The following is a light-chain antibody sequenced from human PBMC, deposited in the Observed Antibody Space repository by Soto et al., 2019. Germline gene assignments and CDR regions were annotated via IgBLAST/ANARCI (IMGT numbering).Light chain of an antibody. CDR3: SSYTSSSTPHVV. CDR2: EVS. CDR1: GSDVGGYNY. Sequence: QSALTQPASVSGSPGQSITISCTGTGSDVGGYNYVSWYQLHPGKAPKLMIYEVSNRPSGVSNRFSGSKSGNTASLTISGLQAEDEADYYCSSYTSSSTPHVVFGGGTKLTVL. V-gene: IGLV2-14*01. J-gene: IGLJ2*01.